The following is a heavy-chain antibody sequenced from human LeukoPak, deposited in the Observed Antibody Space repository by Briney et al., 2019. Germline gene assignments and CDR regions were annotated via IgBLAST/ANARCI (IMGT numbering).Heavy chain of an antibody. J-gene: IGHJ5*02. Sequence: LSLTXXXSGXSVSSNSAAWNWIRQSPSRGLEWLGRTYYRSKWYNDYAVSVKSRITINPDTSKKQFSLQLNSVTPEDTAVYYCARDKILLWFGELRNWFDPWGQGTLVTVSS. CDR3: ARDKILLWFGELRNWFDP. V-gene: IGHV6-1*01. CDR1: GXSVSSNSAA. D-gene: IGHD3-10*01. CDR2: TYYRSKWYN.